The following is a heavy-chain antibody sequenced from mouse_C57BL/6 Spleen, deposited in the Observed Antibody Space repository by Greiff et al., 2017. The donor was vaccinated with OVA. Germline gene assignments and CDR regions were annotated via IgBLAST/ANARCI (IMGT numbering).Heavy chain of an antibody. D-gene: IGHD1-1*01. V-gene: IGHV2-2*01. Sequence: QVQLKQSGPGLVQPSQSLSITCTVSGFSLTSYGVHWVRQSPGQGLEWLGVIWRGGSTDYNAAFISRLSISKDNSKSQVFFIMNSLQADDTAIYYGASQFITTVVGYFDVWGTGTTVTVSS. CDR3: ASQFITTVVGYFDV. CDR1: GFSLTSYG. CDR2: IWRGGST. J-gene: IGHJ1*03.